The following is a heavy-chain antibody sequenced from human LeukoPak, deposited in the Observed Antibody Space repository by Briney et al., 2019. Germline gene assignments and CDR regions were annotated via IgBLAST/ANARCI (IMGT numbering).Heavy chain of an antibody. D-gene: IGHD3-10*01. CDR1: AYSISSGYY. Sequence: SETLSLTCTVSAYSISSGYYWGWIRQPPGQGLEWIGSIYHSGSTYYNPSLKSRVTISVDTSKNQFSLNLSSVTAADTAIYYCARSTDYYGTKYYFDYWGQGTLVTVSS. J-gene: IGHJ4*02. CDR3: ARSTDYYGTKYYFDY. V-gene: IGHV4-38-2*02. CDR2: IYHSGST.